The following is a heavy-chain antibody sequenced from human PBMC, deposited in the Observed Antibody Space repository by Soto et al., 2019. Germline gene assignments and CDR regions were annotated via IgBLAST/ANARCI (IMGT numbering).Heavy chain of an antibody. CDR2: ISSSGNS. CDR1: GDSISRGTHY. J-gene: IGHJ4*02. V-gene: IGHV4-31*03. D-gene: IGHD4-4*01. CDR3: VGRLTSIYSYFDS. Sequence: SETLSLTCTVSGDSISRGTHYWNWIRQHPGKGLEWIGYISSSGNSYYSPSLKSRVFMSVDTSKNLFSLKLSSVTAADTAIYYCVGRLTSIYSYFDSWGQGTQVTVSS.